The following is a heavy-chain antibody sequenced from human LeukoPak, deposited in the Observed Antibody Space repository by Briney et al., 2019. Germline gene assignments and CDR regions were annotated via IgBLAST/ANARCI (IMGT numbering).Heavy chain of an antibody. D-gene: IGHD6-13*01. CDR2: VSSGSGYI. J-gene: IGHJ4*02. V-gene: IGHV3-21*01. CDR3: ARPTSSSSWSPSLY. Sequence: GGSLELSCAASGFTFSVYSMNWVRQAPGKGLEWVSSVSSGSGYIYYADSVKGRFTISRDNAKNSLYLQMNSLRAEDTAVYYCARPTSSSSWSPSLYWGQGTLVTVSS. CDR1: GFTFSVYS.